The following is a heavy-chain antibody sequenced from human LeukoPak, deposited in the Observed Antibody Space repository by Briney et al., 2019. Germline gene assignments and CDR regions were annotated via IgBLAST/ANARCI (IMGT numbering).Heavy chain of an antibody. V-gene: IGHV4-59*01. Sequence: SETLSLTCSVSGDSMSNYYWTWIRQSPEKGLEWIGYVYNSGNRNYNPSPKSRVTISLDTSKKQFSLKLNSVTAADTAVYYCARQWRFYYYMDVWGKGTTVTVSS. CDR3: ARQWRFYYYMDV. CDR2: VYNSGNR. CDR1: GDSMSNYY. D-gene: IGHD2-15*01. J-gene: IGHJ6*03.